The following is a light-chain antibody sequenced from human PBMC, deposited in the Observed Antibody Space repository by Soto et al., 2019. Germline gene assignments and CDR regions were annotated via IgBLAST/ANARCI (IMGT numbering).Light chain of an antibody. CDR3: SSYSANFWV. CDR1: SSDVGGYNY. V-gene: IGLV2-8*01. Sequence: QSALTQPPSASGSPGQSVTITCTGTSSDVGGYNYVSWYQQHPSKAPKLMISEVNKRPSGVPDRFSSSKSGNTASLTVSGLQAEDEADYYCSSYSANFWVFGGGTKLTVL. CDR2: EVN. J-gene: IGLJ3*02.